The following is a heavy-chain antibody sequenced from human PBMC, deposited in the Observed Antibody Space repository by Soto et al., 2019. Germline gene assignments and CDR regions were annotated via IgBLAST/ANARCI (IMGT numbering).Heavy chain of an antibody. J-gene: IGHJ4*02. CDR3: ARRPPYGDLGTVFDY. D-gene: IGHD4-17*01. CDR1: GGSFSGYY. V-gene: IGHV4-34*01. CDR2: INHSGST. Sequence: PSETLSLTCAVYGGSFSGYYWSWIRQPPGKGLEWIGEINHSGSTNYNPSLKSRVTISVDTSKNQFSLKLSSVTAADTAVYYCARRPPYGDLGTVFDYWGQGTLVTVSS.